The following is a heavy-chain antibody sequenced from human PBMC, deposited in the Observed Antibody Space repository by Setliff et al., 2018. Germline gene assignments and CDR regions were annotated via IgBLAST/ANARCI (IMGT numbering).Heavy chain of an antibody. D-gene: IGHD3-10*01. Sequence: GGSLRLSCAASGFTFSTYRMHWVRQAPGKGLEWVAVIWDDGGNKYHADSVKGRFTISRDNSKNTLDLQINNLRPEDTAVYYCAKDSYYGSGTPWYFDYWGQGTLVTVSS. CDR2: IWDDGGNK. CDR3: AKDSYYGSGTPWYFDY. V-gene: IGHV3-30*02. J-gene: IGHJ4*02. CDR1: GFTFSTYR.